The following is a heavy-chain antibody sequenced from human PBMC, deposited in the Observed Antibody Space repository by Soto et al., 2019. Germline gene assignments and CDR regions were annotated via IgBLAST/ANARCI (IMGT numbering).Heavy chain of an antibody. CDR1: GGSFSGYY. V-gene: IGHV4-34*01. CDR2: IDHSEST. D-gene: IGHD3-22*01. CDR3: ARGLPGEYYDSSGYYWGPFDY. J-gene: IGHJ4*02. Sequence: PSETLSLTCAVYGGSFSGYYWNWIGQRPGKGLEWIGEIDHSESTNYNPSLKSRVIMSIDTSKNRFSLNLNSVTAADTAVYYCARGLPGEYYDSSGYYWGPFDYWGQGSLVTVSS.